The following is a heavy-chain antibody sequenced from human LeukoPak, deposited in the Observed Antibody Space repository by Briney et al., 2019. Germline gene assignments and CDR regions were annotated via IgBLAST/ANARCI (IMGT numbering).Heavy chain of an antibody. Sequence: GASVKVSCKASGYTFTGYYMHWVRQAPGQGLEWMGRINPNSGGTNYAQKFQGRVTMTRDTSISTAYMELSRLRSDDTAVYYCARNAPSTYGSGSYYNSHYYYYYYMDVWGKGTTVTVSS. CDR3: ARNAPSTYGSGSYYNSHYYYYYYMDV. D-gene: IGHD3-10*01. CDR2: INPNSGGT. J-gene: IGHJ6*03. V-gene: IGHV1-2*06. CDR1: GYTFTGYY.